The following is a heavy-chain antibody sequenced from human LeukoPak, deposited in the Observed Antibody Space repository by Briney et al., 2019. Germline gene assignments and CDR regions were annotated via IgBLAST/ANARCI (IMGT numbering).Heavy chain of an antibody. D-gene: IGHD3-16*01. CDR1: GFTFSSYG. J-gene: IGHJ4*02. CDR3: AKELITFGYFDY. CDR2: ISYDGSNK. V-gene: IGHV3-30*18. Sequence: GRSLRLSCAASGFTFSSYGMHWVRQAPGKGLEWVAVISYDGSNKYYADSVNGRFTISRDNSKNTLYLQMNSLRSEDTTVYYCAKELITFGYFDYWGQGTLVTVSS.